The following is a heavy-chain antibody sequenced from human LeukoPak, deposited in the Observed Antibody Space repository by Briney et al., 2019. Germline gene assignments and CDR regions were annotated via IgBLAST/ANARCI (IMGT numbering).Heavy chain of an antibody. CDR3: ARLPAGGVFDY. CDR2: IYSGGDT. CDR1: GFTVSSNY. Sequence: GGSLRLSCAASGFTVSSNYMSWVRQAPGKGLEWVPVIYSGGDTYYADSVKGRFTISRDNSKNTLYLQMISLRAEDTAVYYCARLPAGGVFDYWGQGTLVTVSS. V-gene: IGHV3-66*04. D-gene: IGHD6-25*01. J-gene: IGHJ4*02.